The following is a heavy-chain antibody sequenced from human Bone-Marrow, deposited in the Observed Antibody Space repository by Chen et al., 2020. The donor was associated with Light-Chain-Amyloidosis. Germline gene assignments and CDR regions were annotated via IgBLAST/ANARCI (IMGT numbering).Heavy chain of an antibody. CDR2: MNTNSGNT. CDR3: ARGPTLVRGVVVERGDDAFDI. V-gene: IGHV1-8*02. CDR1: GYTFRNYD. Sequence: QVQMVQSGAEVKKPGASVKVSCEASGYTFRNYDINWVRQATGQGLEWMGWMNTNSGNTNSAPKFQGRLTMTRDTSMSIAYMELSSLKSQDTAVYFCARGPTLVRGVVVERGDDAFDIWGQGTLVTVSS. D-gene: IGHD3-10*01. J-gene: IGHJ3*02.